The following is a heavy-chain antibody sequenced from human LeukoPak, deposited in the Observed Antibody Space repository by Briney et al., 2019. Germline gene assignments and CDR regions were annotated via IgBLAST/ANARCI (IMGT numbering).Heavy chain of an antibody. J-gene: IGHJ4*02. V-gene: IGHV1-2*02. Sequence: AAAKVSCKASGYTFTDYYMYWVRQAPGQGLEWMGWINPNSGDTNYAQNFKGRVTMTRDTSNNTAYMELSRLRSDDAAVYYCARVVDDWDYFDYWGQGALVTVSS. CDR1: GYTFTDYY. CDR2: INPNSGDT. D-gene: IGHD2-15*01. CDR3: ARVVDDWDYFDY.